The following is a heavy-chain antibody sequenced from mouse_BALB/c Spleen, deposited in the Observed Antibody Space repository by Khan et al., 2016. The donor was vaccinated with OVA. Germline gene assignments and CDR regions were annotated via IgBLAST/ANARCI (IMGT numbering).Heavy chain of an antibody. CDR1: GFTFSSFG. J-gene: IGHJ2*01. Sequence: EVQLQESGGDLVKPGGSLKLSCAASGFTFSSFGMSWIRQTPDKRLEWVATISSGGSYTYYPASVKGRFTISRDNAKNTLYLQMSSLKSEDTAMYYCARQYSNSFFEYWGQGTTLTVSS. CDR2: ISSGGSYT. CDR3: ARQYSNSFFEY. D-gene: IGHD2-5*01. V-gene: IGHV5-6*01.